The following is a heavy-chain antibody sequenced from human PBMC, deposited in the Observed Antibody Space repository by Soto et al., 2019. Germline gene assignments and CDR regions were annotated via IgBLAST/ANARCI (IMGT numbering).Heavy chain of an antibody. CDR2: IIPTFGTA. J-gene: IGHJ4*02. CDR1: GGTFSSYA. Sequence: SVEVSCKASGGTFSSYAISWVRQAPGQGLEWMGGIIPTFGTANYAQKFQGRVTITADESTSTAYMELSSLRSEDTAVYYCARNGKSYGYWDCFDYWGQGTLVTVSS. D-gene: IGHD5-18*01. CDR3: ARNGKSYGYWDCFDY. V-gene: IGHV1-69*13.